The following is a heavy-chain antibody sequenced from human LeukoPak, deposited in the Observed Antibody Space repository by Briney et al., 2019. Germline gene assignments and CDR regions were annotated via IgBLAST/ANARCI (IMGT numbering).Heavy chain of an antibody. CDR2: ISWNSGSI. V-gene: IGHV3-9*01. Sequence: GGSLRLSCAASGFTFDDYAMPWVRQAPGKGLEWVSGISWNSGSIGYADSVKGRFTISRDNAKNSLYLQMNSLRAEDTALYYCAKGHTDYYYDSSGYFDYWGQGTLVTVSS. CDR1: GFTFDDYA. CDR3: AKGHTDYYYDSSGYFDY. J-gene: IGHJ4*02. D-gene: IGHD3-22*01.